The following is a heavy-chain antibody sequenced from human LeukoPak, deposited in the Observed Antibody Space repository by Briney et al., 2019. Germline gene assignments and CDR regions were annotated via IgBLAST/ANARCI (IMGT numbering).Heavy chain of an antibody. CDR3: ATSYYDILTGYRPLAY. D-gene: IGHD3-9*01. CDR2: FDPENGET. V-gene: IGHV1-24*01. Sequence: GAPVKVSCKASGYTFTSYGISWVRQAPGKGLEWMGGFDPENGETIYAQKFQGRVTMTEDTSTDTAYMELSSLRSEDTAVYYCATSYYDILTGYRPLAYWGQGALVTVSS. CDR1: GYTFTSYG. J-gene: IGHJ4*02.